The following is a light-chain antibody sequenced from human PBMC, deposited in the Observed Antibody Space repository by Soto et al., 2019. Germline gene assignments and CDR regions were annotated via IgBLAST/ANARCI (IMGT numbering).Light chain of an antibody. V-gene: IGKV1-39*01. CDR2: AAS. J-gene: IGKJ5*01. Sequence: DIQMTQSPSSLSASVGDRVTISCRASQSISFYLNWYQQKPGKAHKVLIYAASNLQSGVPSRFSGSGSGTQFTRTISSLQPADFATYYCQQSYNVPITFGQGTRLEIK. CDR3: QQSYNVPIT. CDR1: QSISFY.